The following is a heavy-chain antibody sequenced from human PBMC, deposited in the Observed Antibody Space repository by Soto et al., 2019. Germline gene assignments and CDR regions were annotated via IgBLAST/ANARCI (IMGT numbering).Heavy chain of an antibody. V-gene: IGHV1-58*01. CDR3: AADATGWQQMVSFDS. CDR1: GFTFTSSA. CDR2: IAVCSGNT. J-gene: IGHJ4*02. Sequence: ASVKVSCKASGFTFTSSAFRWVRQARGQRLEWIGWIAVCSGNTNYAQRFQDRVTLTRDMSTATAYMELRRLRSDDTAIYYCAADATGWQQMVSFDSWGQGTLVTVSS. D-gene: IGHD2-8*01.